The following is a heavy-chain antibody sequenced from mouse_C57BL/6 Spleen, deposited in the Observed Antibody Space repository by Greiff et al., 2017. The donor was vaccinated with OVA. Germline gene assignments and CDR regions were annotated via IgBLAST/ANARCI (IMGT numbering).Heavy chain of an antibody. J-gene: IGHJ2*01. V-gene: IGHV1-69*01. CDR1: GYTFTSYW. Sequence: QVQLQQPGAELVMPGASVKLSCKASGYTFTSYWMHWVKQRPGQGLEWIGEIDPSDSYTNSNQKFKGKSTLTVDKSSRTAYMQLSSLTSEESAVYYCSRNPQGRFDYWGQGTTLTVSS. CDR3: SRNPQGRFDY. CDR2: IDPSDSYT.